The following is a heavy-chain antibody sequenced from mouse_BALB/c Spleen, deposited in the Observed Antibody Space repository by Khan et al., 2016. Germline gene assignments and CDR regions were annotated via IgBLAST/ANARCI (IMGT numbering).Heavy chain of an antibody. Sequence: VQLKQSGTVLARPGASVKMSCKASGYTFTSYWMHWVKQRPGQGLEWIGAIYPGNSDTSYNQKFKGKAKLTAVTSTSTAYMELSSLTNEDSAVYYCIRWGGNYPPYAMDYWGQGTSVTVSS. CDR3: IRWGGNYPPYAMDY. D-gene: IGHD2-1*01. CDR2: IYPGNSDT. V-gene: IGHV1-5*01. J-gene: IGHJ4*01. CDR1: GYTFTSYW.